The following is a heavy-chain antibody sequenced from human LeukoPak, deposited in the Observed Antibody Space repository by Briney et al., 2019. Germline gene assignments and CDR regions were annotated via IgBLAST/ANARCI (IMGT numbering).Heavy chain of an antibody. V-gene: IGHV4-39*01. CDR2: IYYSGST. D-gene: IGHD3-22*01. CDR1: GGSISSSSYY. J-gene: IGHJ3*02. Sequence: SETLSLTCTVSGGSISSSSYYWGWIRQPPGKGLEWIGSIYYSGSTYYNPSLKSRVTISVDTSKNQFSLKLSSVTAADTAVYYCARLNRSKAMIVVVIGGAFDIWGQGTMVTVSS. CDR3: ARLNRSKAMIVVVIGGAFDI.